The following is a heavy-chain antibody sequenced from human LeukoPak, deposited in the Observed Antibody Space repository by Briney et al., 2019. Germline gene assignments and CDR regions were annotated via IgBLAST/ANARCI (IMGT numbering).Heavy chain of an antibody. CDR2: IYYSGST. CDR3: ACSSYDSRGNFDY. Sequence: PSETLSLTCAVSGGSISSGDYSWTWIRQPPGKGLEWIGYIYYSGSTYYNPSLKSRVTISVDTSKNQFSLTLSSVTAADTAVYYCACSSYDSRGNFDYWGQGTLVTVSS. V-gene: IGHV4-30-4*07. D-gene: IGHD3-22*01. J-gene: IGHJ4*02. CDR1: GGSISSGDYS.